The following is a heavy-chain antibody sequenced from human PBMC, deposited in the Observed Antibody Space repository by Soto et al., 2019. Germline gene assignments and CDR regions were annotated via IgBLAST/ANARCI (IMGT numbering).Heavy chain of an antibody. D-gene: IGHD2-15*01. CDR1: GFPFDDYA. Sequence: EVQLVESGGGLVQPGRSLRLSCAVSGFPFDDYAMHWVRQAPGKGLEWVSGINWNSGSIGYADSVKGRFTISRDNDKNSLYLQMNSLRAEDTALYYCTKLASGGSSRSDYWGQVPLVTVSS. J-gene: IGHJ4*02. CDR3: TKLASGGSSRSDY. V-gene: IGHV3-9*01. CDR2: INWNSGSI.